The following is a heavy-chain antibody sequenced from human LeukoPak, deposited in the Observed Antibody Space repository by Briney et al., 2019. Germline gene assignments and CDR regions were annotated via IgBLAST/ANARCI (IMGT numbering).Heavy chain of an antibody. D-gene: IGHD1-26*01. V-gene: IGHV3-23*01. J-gene: IGHJ2*01. CDR2: ISSSGSGGNT. CDR3: AKDRTVGASYWYFDL. CDR1: GFTFSSYW. Sequence: GGSLRLSCAASGFTFSSYWMHWVRQAPGKGLEWVAGISSSGSGGNTYYADSVKGRFTISRDTSKNILFLQMNTLRAEDTAIYYCAKDRTVGASYWYFDLWGRGTLVTVSS.